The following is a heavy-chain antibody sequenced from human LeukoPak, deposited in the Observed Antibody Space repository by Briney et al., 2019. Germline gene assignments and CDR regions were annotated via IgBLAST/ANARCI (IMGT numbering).Heavy chain of an antibody. J-gene: IGHJ4*02. CDR2: ISGGGGST. Sequence: GGSLRLSCAASGFTFSSYAMRWVRQAPGKGLEWGSAISGGGGSTYYADSVKGRFTISRDNSKHTLDLQMNSLRAEDTAVYYCAKDRFGGQYRSSSIFDYWGQGTLVTVSS. CDR3: AKDRFGGQYRSSSIFDY. CDR1: GFTFSSYA. D-gene: IGHD6-6*01. V-gene: IGHV3-23*01.